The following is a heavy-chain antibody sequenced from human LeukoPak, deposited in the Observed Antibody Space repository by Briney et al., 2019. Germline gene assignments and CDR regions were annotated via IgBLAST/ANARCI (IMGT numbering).Heavy chain of an antibody. V-gene: IGHV4-38-2*01. CDR2: IYHSGST. CDR3: ARQVRTTVHFDP. Sequence: PSETLSLTCAVSGYSISSGYYWGWIRQPPGKGLEWIGSIYHSGSTYYNPSLKSRVTISVDTSKNQFSLKLSSVTAADTAVYFCARQVRTTVHFDPWGQGTLVTVSS. J-gene: IGHJ5*02. D-gene: IGHD4-17*01. CDR1: GYSISSGYY.